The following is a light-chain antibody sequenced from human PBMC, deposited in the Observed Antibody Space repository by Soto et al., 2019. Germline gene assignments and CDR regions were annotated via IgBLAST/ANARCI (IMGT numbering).Light chain of an antibody. V-gene: IGKV1-39*01. CDR2: ASS. Sequence: DIQMTQSPSTLAAGVGDRVTITCRASQRVSTYLNWYQQKPGKAHTLLIYASSSFQSGVPSRFSGVGSGTDFTLTINTPQPEDFATYHCQQCYSSPRTFGQGTKVEIK. CDR1: QRVSTY. J-gene: IGKJ1*01. CDR3: QQCYSSPRT.